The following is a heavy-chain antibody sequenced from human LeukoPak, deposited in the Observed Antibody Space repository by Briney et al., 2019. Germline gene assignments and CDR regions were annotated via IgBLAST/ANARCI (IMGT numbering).Heavy chain of an antibody. CDR1: GDSISDDY. Sequence: SETLSLTCTVSGDSISDDYYTWMRQPAGKGLEWIGYIYHSGSTYYNPSLKSRVTISVDRSKNQFSLKLSSVTAADTAVYYCAREGYYDSSGYEGDAFDIWGQGTMVTVSS. D-gene: IGHD3-22*01. CDR2: IYHSGST. V-gene: IGHV4-59*12. CDR3: AREGYYDSSGYEGDAFDI. J-gene: IGHJ3*02.